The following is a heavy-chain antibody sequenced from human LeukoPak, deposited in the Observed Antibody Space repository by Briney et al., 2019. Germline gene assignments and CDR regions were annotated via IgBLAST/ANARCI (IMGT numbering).Heavy chain of an antibody. V-gene: IGHV3-7*01. CDR1: GFTFSSYW. D-gene: IGHD3-10*01. CDR3: ASGYGSGSYYVGGPTCFDY. J-gene: IGHJ4*02. Sequence: GGSLRLSCAASGFTFSSYWMSWVRQAPGKGLEWVANIKQDGSEKYYVDSVKGRSTISRDNAKNSLYLQMNSLRAEDTAVYYCASGYGSGSYYVGGPTCFDYWGQGTLVTVSS. CDR2: IKQDGSEK.